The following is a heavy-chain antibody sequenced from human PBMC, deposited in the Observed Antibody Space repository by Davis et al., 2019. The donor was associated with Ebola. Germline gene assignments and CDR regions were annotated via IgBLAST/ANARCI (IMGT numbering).Heavy chain of an antibody. V-gene: IGHV3-30*03. J-gene: IGHJ5*02. CDR3: ASHDSSGYYYVGHWFDP. CDR1: GFTFSSYG. D-gene: IGHD3-22*01. Sequence: PGGSLRLSCAASGFTFSSYGMHWVRQAPGKGLEWVAVISYDGSNKYYADSVKGRFTISRDNSKNTLYLQMNSLRAEDTAVYYCASHDSSGYYYVGHWFDPWGQGTLVTVSS. CDR2: ISYDGSNK.